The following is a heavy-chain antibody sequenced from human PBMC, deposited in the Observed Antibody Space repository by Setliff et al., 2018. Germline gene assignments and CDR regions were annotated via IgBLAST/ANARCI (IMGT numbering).Heavy chain of an antibody. J-gene: IGHJ5*02. V-gene: IGHV5-51*01. CDR2: IYPGDSDT. D-gene: IGHD3-3*01. Sequence: GESLKISCKGSGSSFTSYWIGWVRQMPGKSLEWMGIIYPGDSDTRYSPSFQGQVTISADKSISTAYLQWSSLKASDTAMYYCARSRSNLWSGSFNWFEPCGQGTRVTVSS. CDR1: GSSFTSYW. CDR3: ARSRSNLWSGSFNWFEP.